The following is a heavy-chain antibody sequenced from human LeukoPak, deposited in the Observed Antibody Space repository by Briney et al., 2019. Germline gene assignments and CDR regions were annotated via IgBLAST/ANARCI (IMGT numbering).Heavy chain of an antibody. J-gene: IGHJ6*02. D-gene: IGHD2-2*01. CDR1: GGSISSGGYS. V-gene: IGHV4-30-2*01. CDR3: ARYCQRKSSTSHCYYGMDV. CDR2: IYHSGST. Sequence: SQTLSLTCAVSGGSISSGGYSWSWIRQPPEKGLEWIGYIYHSGSTYYNPSLKSRVTISVDRSKNQFSLKLSSVTAADTAVYYCARYCQRKSSTSHCYYGMDVWGQGTTVTVSS.